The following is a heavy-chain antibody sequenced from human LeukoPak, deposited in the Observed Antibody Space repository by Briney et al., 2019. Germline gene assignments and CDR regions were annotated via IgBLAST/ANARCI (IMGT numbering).Heavy chain of an antibody. Sequence: GGSLRLSCAVSGFAFGSEAMSWVRQSPARGLEWVASVSPGGGTTYYADHVRGRFTISRDNSKNTLYLQMNSLRAEDTAVYYCAKDPLPQITSIVVVHYFDYWGQGTLVTVSS. V-gene: IGHV3-23*01. CDR1: GFAFGSEA. D-gene: IGHD2-2*01. J-gene: IGHJ4*02. CDR3: AKDPLPQITSIVVVHYFDY. CDR2: VSPGGGTT.